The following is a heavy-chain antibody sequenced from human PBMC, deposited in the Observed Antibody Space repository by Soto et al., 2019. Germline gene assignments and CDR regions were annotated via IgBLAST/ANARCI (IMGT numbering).Heavy chain of an antibody. CDR2: IYYSGST. CDR1: GDSVSRGSYY. J-gene: IGHJ4*01. D-gene: IGHD2-21*01. V-gene: IGHV4-61*01. Sequence: PSGTLSLSCTVSGDSVSRGSYYWTWIRQPTGKGLERIGNIYYSGSTNYNPSLKSRVTISLDTSKNQFSLKLNSVTAADAAVYYCARVWVIRYDCWGHGTLVPVSS. CDR3: ARVWVIRYDC.